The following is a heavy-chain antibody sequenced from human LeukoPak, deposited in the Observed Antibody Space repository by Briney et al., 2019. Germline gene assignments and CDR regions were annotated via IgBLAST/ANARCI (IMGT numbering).Heavy chain of an antibody. V-gene: IGHV3-9*01. J-gene: IGHJ4*02. CDR2: ISWNSGSI. D-gene: IGHD3-9*01. Sequence: GRSLRLSCAASGFTFDDYAMHWVRQAPGKGLEWVSGISWNSGSIGYADFVKGRLTISRDNAKNSLYLQMNSLRAEDTALYYCAKVVYDILTGPIDYWGQGTLVTVSS. CDR3: AKVVYDILTGPIDY. CDR1: GFTFDDYA.